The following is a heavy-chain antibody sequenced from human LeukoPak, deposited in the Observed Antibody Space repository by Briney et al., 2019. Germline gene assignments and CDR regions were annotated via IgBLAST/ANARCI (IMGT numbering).Heavy chain of an antibody. Sequence: ARSLRLSCAASGFTFDDYAMHWVRQTPGKGLEWVSGISWNSGSIGYADSVKGRFTISRDNAKNSLYLQMNSLRAEDTALYYCAKAYYDILTGYHDAFDIWGQGTMVTVSS. CDR1: GFTFDDYA. J-gene: IGHJ3*02. CDR3: AKAYYDILTGYHDAFDI. V-gene: IGHV3-9*01. CDR2: ISWNSGSI. D-gene: IGHD3-9*01.